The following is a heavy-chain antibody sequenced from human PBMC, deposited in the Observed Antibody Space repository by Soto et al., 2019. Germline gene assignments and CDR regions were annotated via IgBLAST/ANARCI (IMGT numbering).Heavy chain of an antibody. V-gene: IGHV3-74*01. CDR1: RFSLSTYW. J-gene: IGHJ4*02. D-gene: IGHD3-9*01. Sequence: EVQLVESGGGLVQPGGSLRLSCAASRFSLSTYWMYWVRQAPGKGLMWVSRINSDGGITNYADSVKGRFTISRDNAKNTLYLQMNNLRADGTAVYYCARDLGKYDRHYFDNWGQGTLVTVSS. CDR2: INSDGGIT. CDR3: ARDLGKYDRHYFDN.